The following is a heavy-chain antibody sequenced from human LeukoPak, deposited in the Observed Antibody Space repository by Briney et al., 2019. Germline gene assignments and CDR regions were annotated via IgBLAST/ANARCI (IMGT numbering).Heavy chain of an antibody. CDR1: GFPLSTSRMC. CDR2: IDSDDDR. V-gene: IGHV2-70*11. CDR3: ARSSLDHYYYFGMDV. J-gene: IGHJ6*02. Sequence: SGPALVKPTQTLTLTHTFSGFPLSTSRMCVSWIRQPPGKALEWLARIDSDDDRYYNTSLKTRLTISKDTSKHQVVLTMTNMDPVDTATYYCARSSLDHYYYFGMDVWGQGTTVTVAS.